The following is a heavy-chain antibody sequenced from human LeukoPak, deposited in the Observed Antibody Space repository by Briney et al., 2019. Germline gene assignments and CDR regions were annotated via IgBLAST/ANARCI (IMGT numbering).Heavy chain of an antibody. CDR2: ISGSGGST. CDR3: AKETPYYYDSSGYHTPLDY. D-gene: IGHD3-22*01. V-gene: IGHV3-23*01. Sequence: PGGSLRLSCAASGFTFSSYAMSWVRQAPGKGLEWVSAISGSGGSTYYADSVKGRFTISRDNSKNTLYLQMNSLRAEDTAVYYCAKETPYYYDSSGYHTPLDYWGQGTLVTVSS. CDR1: GFTFSSYA. J-gene: IGHJ4*02.